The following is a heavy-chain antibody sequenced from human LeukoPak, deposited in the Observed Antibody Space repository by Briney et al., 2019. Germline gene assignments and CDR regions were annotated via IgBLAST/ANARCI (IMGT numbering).Heavy chain of an antibody. CDR1: GFTFSSYG. CDR3: ARVVISGSYAYLYYYYGMDV. CDR2: IRYDGNNE. Sequence: PGGSLRLSCAASGFTFSSYGMHWVRQAPGKGLEWVAFIRYDGNNEYYADSVKGRFTISRDNSKNTLYLQMNSLRAEDTAVYYCARVVISGSYAYLYYYYGMDVWGQGTTVTVSS. V-gene: IGHV3-30*02. J-gene: IGHJ6*02. D-gene: IGHD1-26*01.